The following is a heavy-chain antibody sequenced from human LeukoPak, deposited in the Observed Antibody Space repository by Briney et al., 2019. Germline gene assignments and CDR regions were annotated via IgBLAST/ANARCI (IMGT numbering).Heavy chain of an antibody. J-gene: IGHJ4*02. CDR1: GFTFTRYS. Sequence: PGGSLRLSCAASGFTFTRYSMNWVRQAPGKELEWVSSISSSSSYIYYADSVKGRFTISRDNAKNSLYLQMNSLRAEDTAVYYCARSYVDTAMVPGYWGQGTLVTVSS. CDR2: ISSSSSYI. CDR3: ARSYVDTAMVPGY. V-gene: IGHV3-21*01. D-gene: IGHD5-18*01.